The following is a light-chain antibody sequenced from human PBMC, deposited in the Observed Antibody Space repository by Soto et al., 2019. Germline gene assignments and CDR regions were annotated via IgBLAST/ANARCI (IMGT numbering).Light chain of an antibody. V-gene: IGKV1-33*01. J-gene: IGKJ5*01. Sequence: DIQMTKSPSSLSASVGDRVTVTCQASQNINNYLNWYQQKPGRDPKILIYYASNLEAGVHSRFRRSGSGTDFTFTIRRLEPEEIATDYCAQYENLHTLGEGERRGIK. CDR2: YAS. CDR3: AQYENLHT. CDR1: QNINNY.